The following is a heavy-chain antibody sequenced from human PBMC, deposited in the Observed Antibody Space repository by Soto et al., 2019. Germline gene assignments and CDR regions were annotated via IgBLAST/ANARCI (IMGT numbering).Heavy chain of an antibody. V-gene: IGHV3-74*03. D-gene: IGHD1-1*01. CDR3: ARAGDWNYVQDF. CDR2: INSDGARI. CDR1: GFTFTHYR. Sequence: EVQLVESGGGFVQPGGSLRLSCAASGFTFTHYRIHWVRQPPGKGLEWVGRINSDGARIEYGDSVKGRFTISRDNAHNMVFLQRNSLTDEDSGVYFGARAGDWNYVQDFWGQGTLVTVSS. J-gene: IGHJ4*02.